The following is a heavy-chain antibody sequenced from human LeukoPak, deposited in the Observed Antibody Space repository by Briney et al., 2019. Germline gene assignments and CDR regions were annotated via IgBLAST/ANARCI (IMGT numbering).Heavy chain of an antibody. J-gene: IGHJ5*02. CDR3: AKNWDRRYYSKLFDP. Sequence: GGSLRLSCAASGFTFSSHAMSWVRQAPGKGLEWASGVSGSGGSTNYADSVKGRFTISRDNSKNTLYLQINSLRAEDTAVYYCAKNWDRRYYSKLFDPWGQGTLVTVSS. CDR1: GFTFSSHA. V-gene: IGHV3-23*01. D-gene: IGHD2-15*01. CDR2: VSGSGGST.